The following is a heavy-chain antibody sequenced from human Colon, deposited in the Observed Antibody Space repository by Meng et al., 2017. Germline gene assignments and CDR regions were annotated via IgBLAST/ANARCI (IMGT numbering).Heavy chain of an antibody. CDR2: ISYDGSNK. CDR1: GFTFNSYA. CDR3: ATPGGSGWSRGFDY. J-gene: IGHJ4*02. V-gene: IGHV3-30*01. D-gene: IGHD6-19*01. Sequence: GESLKISCAASGFTFNSYALHWVRQAPGKGPGWVAGISYDGSNKYYADSVKGRFTISRDNSENTLYMQMNSLRPEDTAVYYCATPGGSGWSRGFDYWGQGTLVTVSS.